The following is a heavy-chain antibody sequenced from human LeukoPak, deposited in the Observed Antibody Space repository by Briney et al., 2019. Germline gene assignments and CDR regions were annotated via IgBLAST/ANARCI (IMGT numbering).Heavy chain of an antibody. Sequence: PGGSLRLSCAASGFTFNNFAMGWVRQAPGKGLEWVSAISGSGSSIYYADSVKGRLTISRDTSKSTLYLQMSSLRAEDTAIYYCARGRYGSGIYYFDYWGQGTLVTVSS. D-gene: IGHD3-10*01. CDR2: ISGSGSSI. V-gene: IGHV3-23*01. CDR1: GFTFNNFA. CDR3: ARGRYGSGIYYFDY. J-gene: IGHJ4*02.